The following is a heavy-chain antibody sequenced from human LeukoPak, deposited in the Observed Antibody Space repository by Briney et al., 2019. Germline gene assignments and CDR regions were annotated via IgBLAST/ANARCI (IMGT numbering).Heavy chain of an antibody. Sequence: PGGSLRLSCAASGFTVSSNYMSWVRQAPGKGLEWVSVIYSGGSTYYADSVKGRFTISRDNAKNSLYLQMNSLRAEDTAVYYCARLYAGIYDYWGQGTLVTVSS. CDR3: ARLYAGIYDY. CDR1: GFTVSSNY. D-gene: IGHD2-8*01. CDR2: IYSGGST. J-gene: IGHJ4*02. V-gene: IGHV3-66*04.